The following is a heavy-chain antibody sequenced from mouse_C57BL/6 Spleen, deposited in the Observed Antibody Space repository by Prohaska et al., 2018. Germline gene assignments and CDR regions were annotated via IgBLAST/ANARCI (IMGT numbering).Heavy chain of an antibody. J-gene: IGHJ1*03. CDR1: GFTFSSYA. V-gene: IGHV5-4*03. Sequence: EVMLVESGGGLVKPGGSLKLSCAASGFTFSSYAMSWVRQTPEKRLEWVATISDGGSYTYYPDNVKGRFTIYRDNAKNNLYLQMSHLKSEDTAMYYCARGDYSWYFDVWGTGTTVTVSS. CDR2: ISDGGSYT. CDR3: ARGDYSWYFDV. D-gene: IGHD1-1*01.